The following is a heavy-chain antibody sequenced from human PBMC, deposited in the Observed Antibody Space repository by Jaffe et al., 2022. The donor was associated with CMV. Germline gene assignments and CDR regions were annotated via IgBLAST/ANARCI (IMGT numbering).Heavy chain of an antibody. CDR1: GGSISSYY. J-gene: IGHJ6*02. CDR2: IYYSGST. D-gene: IGHD3-10*01. V-gene: IGHV4-59*01. CDR3: ASSVGDVWSGELHYGMDV. Sequence: QVQLQESGPGLVKPSETLSLTCTVSGGSISSYYWSWIRQPPGKGLEWIGYIYYSGSTNYNPSLKSRVTISVDTSKNQFSLKLSSVTAADTAVYYCASSVGDVWSGELHYGMDVWGQGTTVTVSS.